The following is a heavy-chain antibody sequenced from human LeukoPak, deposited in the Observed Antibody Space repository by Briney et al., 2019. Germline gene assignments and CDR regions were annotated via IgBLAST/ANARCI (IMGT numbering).Heavy chain of an antibody. Sequence: GGSLRLSCAASGFTFNTHAMNWVRQAPGKGLEWVSGVGGSGDTTYYGDSVKGRFTISRDNSKNTLYLQMNSLRAEDTAVDYCAKGVHQLVYKYGMDVWGRGTTVTVSS. CDR2: VGGSGDTT. V-gene: IGHV3-23*01. CDR1: GFTFNTHA. J-gene: IGHJ6*01. CDR3: AKGVHQLVYKYGMDV. D-gene: IGHD4/OR15-4a*01.